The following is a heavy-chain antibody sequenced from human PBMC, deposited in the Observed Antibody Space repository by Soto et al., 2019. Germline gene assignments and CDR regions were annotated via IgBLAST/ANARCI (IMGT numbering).Heavy chain of an antibody. Sequence: GSLRLSCEGSGFTFSSYSMNWVRQALGKGLEWVSSISGSGGYIYYADSVKGRFTISRDNAKNSLYLQMTSLRDEDTALYYCARDRQSTPWYAADYWGQGSLVTV. CDR1: GFTFSSYS. V-gene: IGHV3-21*01. CDR2: ISGSGGYI. J-gene: IGHJ4*02. D-gene: IGHD6-13*01. CDR3: ARDRQSTPWYAADY.